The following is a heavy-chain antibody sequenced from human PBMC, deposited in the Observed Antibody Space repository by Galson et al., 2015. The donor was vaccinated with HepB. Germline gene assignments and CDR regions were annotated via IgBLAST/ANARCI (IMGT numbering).Heavy chain of an antibody. V-gene: IGHV3-23*01. CDR2: ISGNGGST. D-gene: IGHD1-14*01. CDR3: ARSEPRTWHNFDY. Sequence: SLRLSCAASGFTFNTHTMGWVRQAPGKGLEWVSTISGNGGSTYYADSVKGRFTISRDNSKNTLYLQMNSLRTEDTAVFYCARSEPRTWHNFDYWGQGTLVTVSS. CDR1: GFTFNTHT. J-gene: IGHJ4*02.